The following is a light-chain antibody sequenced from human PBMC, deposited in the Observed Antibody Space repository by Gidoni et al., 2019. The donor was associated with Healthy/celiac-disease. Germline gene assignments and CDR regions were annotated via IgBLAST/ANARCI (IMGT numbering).Light chain of an antibody. J-gene: IGLJ3*02. CDR2: RNN. CDR1: SSNIGSNY. CDR3: AAWDDSLSGPV. V-gene: IGLV1-47*01. Sequence: QSVLPQPPSASATPGQRVTISCSGSSSNIGSNYVYWYHQLPGTAPKLLIYRNNQRPSGVPDRFSGSKSGTSASLAISGLRSEDEADYYCAAWDDSLSGPVFGGGTKLTVL.